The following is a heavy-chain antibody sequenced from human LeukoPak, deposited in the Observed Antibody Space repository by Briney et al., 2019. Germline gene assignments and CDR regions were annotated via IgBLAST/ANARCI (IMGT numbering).Heavy chain of an antibody. CDR2: IRATSGTT. Sequence: PGGSLRLSCAASGFTFSHHAMSWVRQAPGKGLEWVSNIRATSGTTFYADSVKGRFTISRDNSKNTLYLQMNSLRAEDTAVYYCATFSGDYGDYEGYFDYWGQGTLVTVSS. J-gene: IGHJ4*02. V-gene: IGHV3-23*01. CDR1: GFTFSHHA. CDR3: ATFSGDYGDYEGYFDY. D-gene: IGHD4-17*01.